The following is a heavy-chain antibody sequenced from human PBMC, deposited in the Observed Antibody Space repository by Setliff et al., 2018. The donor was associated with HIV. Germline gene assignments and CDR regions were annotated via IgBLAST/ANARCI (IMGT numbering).Heavy chain of an antibody. V-gene: IGHV1-69*13. CDR3: ARGWICRGGSCYPHYYYYMDV. Sequence: SVKVSCKASGYTFTSYYVHWVRQAPGQGLEWMGGIIPRFGTANYAQKFQGRVTITADEPTSTAYMELSSLRSDDTAVYYCARGWICRGGSCYPHYYYYMDVWGKGTTVTVSS. CDR2: IIPRFGTA. D-gene: IGHD2-15*01. CDR1: GYTFTSYY. J-gene: IGHJ6*03.